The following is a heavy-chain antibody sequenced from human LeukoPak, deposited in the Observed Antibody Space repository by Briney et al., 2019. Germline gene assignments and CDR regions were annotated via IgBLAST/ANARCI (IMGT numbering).Heavy chain of an antibody. CDR3: ARRADYSSSSLPGEFDY. D-gene: IGHD6-6*01. CDR1: GGSISSSSSDYY. Sequence: SETLSLTCTVSGGSISSSSSDYYWGWVRQPPGEGLEWIGSISYSVSTYYNPSLKSRVTTSVDTSKNQFSLKLRSVTAADTAVYYCARRADYSSSSLPGEFDYWGQGTLVTVSS. CDR2: ISYSVST. V-gene: IGHV4-39*07. J-gene: IGHJ4*02.